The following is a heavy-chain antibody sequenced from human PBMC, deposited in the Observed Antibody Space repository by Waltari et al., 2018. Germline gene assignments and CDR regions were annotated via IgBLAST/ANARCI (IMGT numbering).Heavy chain of an antibody. CDR3: ARGRDYYDSSGYYYVGYYYYMDV. CDR2: ISSSSSTI. D-gene: IGHD3-22*01. J-gene: IGHJ6*03. Sequence: LEWVSYISSSSSTIYYADSVKGRFTISRDNAKNSLYLQMNSLRAEDTAVYYCARGRDYYDSSGYYYVGYYYYMDVWGKGTTVTVSS. V-gene: IGHV3-48*04.